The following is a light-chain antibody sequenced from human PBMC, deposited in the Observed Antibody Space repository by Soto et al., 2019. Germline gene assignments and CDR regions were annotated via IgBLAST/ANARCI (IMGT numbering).Light chain of an antibody. CDR1: QRVSSN. J-gene: IGKJ5*01. Sequence: EIVMTQSPATLSVSPGERATLSCRASQRVSSNLAWYKQKPGKAPRLLIYGASTRATGIPARFSGSESGTEFTFTFSSLQSEDFAVYYCQQYNNWLITFGQGTRLEIK. V-gene: IGKV3-15*01. CDR3: QQYNNWLIT. CDR2: GAS.